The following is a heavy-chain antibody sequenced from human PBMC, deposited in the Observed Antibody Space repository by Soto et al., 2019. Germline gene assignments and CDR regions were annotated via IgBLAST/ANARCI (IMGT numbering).Heavy chain of an antibody. CDR3: ARGTVCYDSSGYSPADY. V-gene: IGHV1-69*02. J-gene: IGHJ4*02. CDR1: GGTFSSYT. Sequence: QVQLVQSGAEVKKPGSSVKVSCKASGGTFSSYTISWVRPAPGQGLEWMGRIVPILGIANYAQKFQGRVTINADKSQSTAYRERSSLSTEDAAVYYCARGTVCYDSSGYSPADYWGQGTLVTVSS. D-gene: IGHD3-22*01. CDR2: IVPILGIA.